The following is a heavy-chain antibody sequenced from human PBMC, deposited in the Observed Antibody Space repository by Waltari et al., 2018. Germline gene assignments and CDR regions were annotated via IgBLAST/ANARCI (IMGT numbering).Heavy chain of an antibody. Sequence: EVQLVESGGGLDKPGGSLRLSCAASGFTFSSYSMNWVRQAPGKGLEWVSSISSSSSYIYYADSVKGRFTISRDNAKNSLYLQMNSLRAEDTAVYYCARDPTRDSSGYWMDYWGQGTLVTVSS. CDR3: ARDPTRDSSGYWMDY. V-gene: IGHV3-21*01. J-gene: IGHJ4*02. CDR2: ISSSSSYI. D-gene: IGHD3-22*01. CDR1: GFTFSSYS.